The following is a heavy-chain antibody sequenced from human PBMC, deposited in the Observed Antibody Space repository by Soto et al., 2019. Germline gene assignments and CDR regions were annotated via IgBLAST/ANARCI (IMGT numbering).Heavy chain of an antibody. Sequence: QVQLQESGPGLVKPSETLSLTCTVSGGSISSYYWSWIRQPPGKGLEWIGYIYYSGSTNYNPSLRSRVTISVDTSKNQFSLKLSSVTAADTAVYYCARGDRCLQFPFDYWGQGTLVTVSS. CDR3: ARGDRCLQFPFDY. V-gene: IGHV4-59*01. D-gene: IGHD3-22*01. J-gene: IGHJ4*02. CDR1: GGSISSYY. CDR2: IYYSGST.